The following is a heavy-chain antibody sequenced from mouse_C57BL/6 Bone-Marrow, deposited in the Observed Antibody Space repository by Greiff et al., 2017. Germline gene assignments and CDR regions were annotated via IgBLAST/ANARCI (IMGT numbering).Heavy chain of an antibody. Sequence: EVKVEESGGGLVQPGGSMKLSCVASGFTFSNYWMNWVRQSPEKGLEWVAQIRLKSDNYATHYAVSVKGRFTISRDDSKSSVYLQMNNLRAEDTGIYYCAGSITTEVATDYWGQGTTLTVSS. V-gene: IGHV6-3*01. J-gene: IGHJ2*01. D-gene: IGHD1-1*01. CDR1: GFTFSNYW. CDR2: IRLKSDNYAT. CDR3: AGSITTEVATDY.